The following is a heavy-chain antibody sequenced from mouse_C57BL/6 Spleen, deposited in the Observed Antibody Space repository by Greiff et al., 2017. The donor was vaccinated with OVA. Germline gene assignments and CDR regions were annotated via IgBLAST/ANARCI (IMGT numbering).Heavy chain of an antibody. V-gene: IGHV1-80*01. Sequence: QVHVKQSGAELVKPGASVKISCKASGYAFSSYWMNWVKQRPGKGLEWIGQIYPGDGDTNYNGKFKGKATLTADKSSSTAYMQLSSLTSEDSAVYFCARSGTGTLDYWGQGTTLTVSS. J-gene: IGHJ2*01. CDR1: GYAFSSYW. D-gene: IGHD4-1*01. CDR2: IYPGDGDT. CDR3: ARSGTGTLDY.